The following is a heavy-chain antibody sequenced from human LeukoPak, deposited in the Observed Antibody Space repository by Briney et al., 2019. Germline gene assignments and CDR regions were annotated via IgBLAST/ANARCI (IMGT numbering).Heavy chain of an antibody. J-gene: IGHJ4*02. V-gene: IGHV3-33*06. CDR2: IWYDGSNK. Sequence: PGGSLRLSCAASGFTFSSYGMHWVRQAPGKGLEWVAVIWYDGSNKYYADSVKGRFTISRDNSKNTLYLQMNSLRAEDTAVYYCAKDQFSGKGYGDSVDYWGQGTLVTVSS. D-gene: IGHD4-17*01. CDR3: AKDQFSGKGYGDSVDY. CDR1: GFTFSSYG.